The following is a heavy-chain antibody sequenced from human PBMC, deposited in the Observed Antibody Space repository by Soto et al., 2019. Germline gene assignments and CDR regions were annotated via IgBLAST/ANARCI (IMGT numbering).Heavy chain of an antibody. D-gene: IGHD2-15*01. V-gene: IGHV3-11*01. CDR1: GFTFSDYY. CDR2: ISSSGSTI. J-gene: IGHJ3*02. Sequence: PGGSLRLSCAASGFTFSDYYMSWIRQAPGKGLEWVSYISSSGSTIYYADSVKGRFTISRDNAKNSLYLQMNSLRAEDTAVYYCARDERVVVAANDAFDIWGQGTMVTVSS. CDR3: ARDERVVVAANDAFDI.